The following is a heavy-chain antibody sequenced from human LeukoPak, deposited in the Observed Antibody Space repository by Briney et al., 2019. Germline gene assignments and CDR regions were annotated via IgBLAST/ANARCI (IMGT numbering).Heavy chain of an antibody. CDR1: GFTFSDYY. V-gene: IGHV3-11*06. CDR3: ARGSSGWFNFDY. Sequence: KPGGSLRLSCTASGFTFSDYYMSWIRQAPGKGLEWVSYISGSNTYTNYADSVKGRFTISRDNAKNSLYLQMNSLRAEDMAVYYCARGSSGWFNFDYWGQGTLVTVSS. CDR2: ISGSNTYT. D-gene: IGHD6-19*01. J-gene: IGHJ4*02.